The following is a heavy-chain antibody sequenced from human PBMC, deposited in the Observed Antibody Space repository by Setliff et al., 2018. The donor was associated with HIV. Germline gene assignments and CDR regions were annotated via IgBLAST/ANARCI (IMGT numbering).Heavy chain of an antibody. CDR3: ATSAESGFGIHWGVFNI. D-gene: IGHD3-10*01. V-gene: IGHV4-39*01. CDR1: GDSITNDDYY. CDR2: IHYNGRT. J-gene: IGHJ3*02. Sequence: PSETLSLTCTVSGDSITNDDYYWGWIRQPPGKGLEWIAIIHYNGRTYYDPSLKSRVSISVDTSKNQFSLKLRSVTAADTAVYYCATSAESGFGIHWGVFNIWGQGTRVTVSS.